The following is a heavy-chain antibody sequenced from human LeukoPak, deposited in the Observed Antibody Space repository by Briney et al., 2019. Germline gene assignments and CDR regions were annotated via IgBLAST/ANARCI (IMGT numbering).Heavy chain of an antibody. CDR2: ISAYNGNT. V-gene: IGHV1-18*01. Sequence: ASVKVSCKASGYTFTSYGISWVRQAPGQGLEWMGWISAYNGNTNYAQKFQGRVTITTDESTSTVYMELSSLRSEDTAVYFCARDTFDYWGQGTLVTVSS. J-gene: IGHJ4*02. CDR3: ARDTFDY. CDR1: GYTFTSYG.